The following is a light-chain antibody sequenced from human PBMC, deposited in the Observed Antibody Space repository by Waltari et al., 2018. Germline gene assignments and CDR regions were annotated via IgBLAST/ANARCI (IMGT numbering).Light chain of an antibody. CDR2: AAS. CDR1: KGLNNY. V-gene: IGKV1-27*01. CDR3: QKYNSVPIT. J-gene: IGKJ5*01. Sequence: DIQMTQSPSFLSASVGARVTITCRARKGLNNYLAWYQQKPGKVPKLLIYAASTLHSGVPSRFSGSGSGTDFTLTITSLQPDDVATYYCQKYNSVPITFGQGTRLEIK.